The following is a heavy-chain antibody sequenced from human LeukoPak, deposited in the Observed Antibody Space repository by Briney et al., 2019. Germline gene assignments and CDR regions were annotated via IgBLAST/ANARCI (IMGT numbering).Heavy chain of an antibody. V-gene: IGHV4-4*07. CDR3: ARDHSSSWYSLPGY. D-gene: IGHD6-13*01. Sequence: KPAETLSLTCTVSGGSISSYYWCWIRQPAGKGLEWIGRIYTSGSTNYNPSLKSRVTMSVDTSKNQFSLKLSSVTAADTAVYYCARDHSSSWYSLPGYWGQGTLVTVSS. CDR2: IYTSGST. CDR1: GGSISSYY. J-gene: IGHJ4*02.